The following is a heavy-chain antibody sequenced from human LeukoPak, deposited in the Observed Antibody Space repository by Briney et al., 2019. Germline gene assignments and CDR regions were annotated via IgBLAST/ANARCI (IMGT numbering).Heavy chain of an antibody. J-gene: IGHJ4*02. CDR2: ISYDGSNK. CDR1: GFTFSSYA. D-gene: IGHD3-16*01. CDR3: AREWGGFDY. Sequence: GGSLRLSCAASGFTFSSYAMHWARQAPGKGLEWVAVISYDGSNKYYADSVKGRFTISRDNSKNTLYLQMNSLRAEDTAVYYCAREWGGFDYWGQGTLVTVSS. V-gene: IGHV3-30-3*01.